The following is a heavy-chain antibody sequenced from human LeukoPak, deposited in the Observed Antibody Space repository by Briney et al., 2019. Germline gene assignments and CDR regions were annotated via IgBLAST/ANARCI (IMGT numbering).Heavy chain of an antibody. D-gene: IGHD3-3*01. CDR3: ARLDFWSGYTVDF. J-gene: IGHJ4*02. V-gene: IGHV4-59*01. CDR2: FYYSGST. CDR1: GGSISSYY. Sequence: PSETLSLTCTVSGGSISSYYWSWIRQPPGKGLEWIGYFYYSGSTIYNPSLKSRVTMSVDTSKNQFSLKLISVTAADTAVYYCARLDFWSGYTVDFWGQGTLVTVSS.